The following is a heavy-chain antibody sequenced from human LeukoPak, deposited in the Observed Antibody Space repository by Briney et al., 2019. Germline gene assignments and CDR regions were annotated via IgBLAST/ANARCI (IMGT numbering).Heavy chain of an antibody. J-gene: IGHJ4*02. CDR1: GYSISSSNW. V-gene: IGHV4-28*01. Sequence: PSDTLSLTCAVSGYSISSSNWWGWIRQPPGKGLEWIGYIYYSGSTYYNPSLKSRVTISVDTSKNQFSLKLSSVTAADTAVYYCARLAEGSSSKGTFDYWGQGTLVTVSS. CDR2: IYYSGST. CDR3: ARLAEGSSSKGTFDY. D-gene: IGHD6-6*01.